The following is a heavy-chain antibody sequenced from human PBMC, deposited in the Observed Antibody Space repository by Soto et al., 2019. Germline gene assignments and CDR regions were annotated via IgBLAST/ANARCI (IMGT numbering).Heavy chain of an antibody. J-gene: IGHJ6*02. CDR3: ATGGHNYVYNFYRGMDV. D-gene: IGHD5-18*01. CDR2: VIPLFDTA. Sequence: QVQVVQSGAEVKKPGSSVKVSCKVSGGIFTNNAISWVRQAPGQGLEWLGGVIPLFDTAYYAQIFRGRLRMSADGATNTAYMELSGLTSADTAVYFCATGGHNYVYNFYRGMDVWGQGTTVTVS. CDR1: GGIFTNNA. V-gene: IGHV1-69*01.